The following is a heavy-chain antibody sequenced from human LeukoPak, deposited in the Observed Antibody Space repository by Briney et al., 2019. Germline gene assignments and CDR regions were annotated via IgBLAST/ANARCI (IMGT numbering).Heavy chain of an antibody. CDR2: ISGSGGST. J-gene: IGHJ4*02. Sequence: PGGSLRLSCAASGFTFSIYWMSWVRQAPGKGLEWVSAISGSGGSTYYADSVKGRFTISRDNSKNTLYLQMNSLRAEDTAVYYCAKDERARTLYYYDSSGYYKYWGQGTLVTVSS. CDR1: GFTFSIYW. V-gene: IGHV3-23*01. CDR3: AKDERARTLYYYDSSGYYKY. D-gene: IGHD3-22*01.